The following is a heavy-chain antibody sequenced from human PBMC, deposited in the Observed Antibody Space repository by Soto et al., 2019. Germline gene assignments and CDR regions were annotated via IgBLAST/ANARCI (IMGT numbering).Heavy chain of an antibody. CDR2: TSSSGGTT. V-gene: IGHV3-23*01. J-gene: IGHJ4*02. Sequence: EVQLLESGGDLVQPGGSLRLSCAASGFTFTNYALSWVRQAPGKGLEWVSATSSSGGTTYYADSVKGRFTISRDNSKNTLYLQTNTLGAEDTAVYYCAKHLSGSKCFEYWGQGTLVTVSS. CDR3: AKHLSGSKCFEY. D-gene: IGHD5-12*01. CDR1: GFTFTNYA.